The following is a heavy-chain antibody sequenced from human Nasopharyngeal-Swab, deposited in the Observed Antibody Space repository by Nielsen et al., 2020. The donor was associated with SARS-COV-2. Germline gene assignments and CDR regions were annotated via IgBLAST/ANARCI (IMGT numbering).Heavy chain of an antibody. Sequence: RQAPGKGLEWIGEINHSGSTNYNPSLESRVTISVDTSKNQFSLKLDSVTAADTALYYCARGGDWRFDPWGQGTLVTVSS. CDR2: INHSGST. D-gene: IGHD2-21*02. CDR3: ARGGDWRFDP. J-gene: IGHJ5*02. V-gene: IGHV4-34*01.